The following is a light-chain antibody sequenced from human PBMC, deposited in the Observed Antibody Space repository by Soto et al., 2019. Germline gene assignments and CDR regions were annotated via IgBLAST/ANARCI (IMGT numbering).Light chain of an antibody. V-gene: IGKV3-20*01. J-gene: IGKJ1*01. CDR3: QRYDSFRT. CDR1: KSVRSNF. Sequence: EIVLTQSPGTLSLSPGERATLSCRASKSVRSNFLAWYQQKPGQAPSLLLYGASNRATGIPDRFSGSGSGTDFTLTITRLEPEDFAMYYCQRYDSFRTFGQGTKVEI. CDR2: GAS.